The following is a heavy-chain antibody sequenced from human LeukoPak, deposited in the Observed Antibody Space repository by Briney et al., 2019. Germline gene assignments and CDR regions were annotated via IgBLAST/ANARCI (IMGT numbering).Heavy chain of an antibody. CDR3: ARPLYDSSGWAFDI. D-gene: IGHD3-22*01. V-gene: IGHV1-69*10. J-gene: IGHJ3*02. CDR1: GGTFSSYA. CDR2: IIPILGTA. Sequence: ASVKVSCKASGGTFSSYAISWVRQAPGQGLEWMGGIIPILGTANYAQKFQGRVTITADKSTSTAYMELSSLRSEDTAVYYCARPLYDSSGWAFDIWGQGTMVTVSS.